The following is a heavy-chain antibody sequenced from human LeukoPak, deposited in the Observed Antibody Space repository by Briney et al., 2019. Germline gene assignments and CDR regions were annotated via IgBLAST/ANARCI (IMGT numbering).Heavy chain of an antibody. D-gene: IGHD5-12*01. Sequence: GGSLRLSCAASGFTFSSYGVHWVRQAPGKGLDWVALIRNDGSNKYYADSVKGRFTISRDTSKNTLYLQMNSLRGQDTAVYYCGKDQGSGAFDYWGEGTVVTVSS. CDR2: IRNDGSNK. V-gene: IGHV3-30*02. CDR3: GKDQGSGAFDY. CDR1: GFTFSSYG. J-gene: IGHJ4*02.